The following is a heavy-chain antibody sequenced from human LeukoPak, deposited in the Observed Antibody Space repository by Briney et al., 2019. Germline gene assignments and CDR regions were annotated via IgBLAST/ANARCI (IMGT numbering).Heavy chain of an antibody. D-gene: IGHD6-19*01. CDR2: ISYDGSNK. Sequence: GGSLRLSCAASGFTFSSYAMHWVRQAPGKGLEWVAVISYDGSNKYYADSVKGRFTISRDNSKNTLYLQMNSLRAEDTAVYYCAREGQWLVLWYWGQGTLVTVSS. J-gene: IGHJ4*02. V-gene: IGHV3-30-3*01. CDR3: AREGQWLVLWY. CDR1: GFTFSSYA.